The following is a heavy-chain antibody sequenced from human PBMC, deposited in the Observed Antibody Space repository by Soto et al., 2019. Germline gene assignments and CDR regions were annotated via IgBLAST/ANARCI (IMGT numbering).Heavy chain of an antibody. V-gene: IGHV3-23*01. CDR2: ISGSGGST. CDR1: GFTFSSYA. CDR3: AKCDRRSSTSCYGRDY. J-gene: IGHJ4*02. Sequence: PGGSLRLSCAASGFTFSSYAMSWVRQAPGKGLEWVSAISGSGGSTYYADSVKGRFTISRDNSKNTLYLQMNSLRAEDTAVYYCAKCDRRSSTSCYGRDYWGQGTLVTVSS. D-gene: IGHD2-2*01.